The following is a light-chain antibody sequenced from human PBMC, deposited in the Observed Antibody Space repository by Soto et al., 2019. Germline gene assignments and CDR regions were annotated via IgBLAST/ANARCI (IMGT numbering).Light chain of an antibody. CDR3: QQTFRTPHT. Sequence: DIQMTQSPDSLSASVGERVTITCRASQTISSYLNWYQQKPGAAPKLLIYSASTLQTGVPSRFSGSGFGTDYTLTISSLQPADFASYYCQQTFRTPHTCGQGTNVDI. CDR1: QTISSY. CDR2: SAS. V-gene: IGKV1-39*01. J-gene: IGKJ2*01.